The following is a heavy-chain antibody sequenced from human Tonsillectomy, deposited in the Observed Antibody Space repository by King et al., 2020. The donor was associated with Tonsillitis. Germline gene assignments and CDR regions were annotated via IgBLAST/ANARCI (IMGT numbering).Heavy chain of an antibody. CDR1: GFTFNSYS. D-gene: IGHD3-22*01. Sequence: VQLVESGGGLVKPGGSLRLSCAASGFTFNSYSMNWVRQAPGKGLEWVSSISSSSDYIYYTDSVKGRFTISRDNAKNSLYLQMNSLRAEDTAVYYCARGLSYSGYYMWWVFDNWGQGTLVTVSS. V-gene: IGHV3-21*01. CDR2: ISSSSDYI. J-gene: IGHJ4*02. CDR3: ARGLSYSGYYMWWVFDN.